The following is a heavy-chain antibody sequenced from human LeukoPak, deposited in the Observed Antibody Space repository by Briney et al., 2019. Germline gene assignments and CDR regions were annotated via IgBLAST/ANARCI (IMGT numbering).Heavy chain of an antibody. CDR3: ARDITMVRGAEIPNWFDP. V-gene: IGHV4-39*07. J-gene: IGHJ5*02. D-gene: IGHD3-10*01. CDR2: IYYSGST. Sequence: SETLSLTCTVSGGSISSSSYYWGWIRQPPGKGLEWIGSIYYSGSTYYNPSLKSRVTISVDTSKNQFSLKLSSVTAADTAVYYCARDITMVRGAEIPNWFDPWGQGTLVTVSS. CDR1: GGSISSSSYY.